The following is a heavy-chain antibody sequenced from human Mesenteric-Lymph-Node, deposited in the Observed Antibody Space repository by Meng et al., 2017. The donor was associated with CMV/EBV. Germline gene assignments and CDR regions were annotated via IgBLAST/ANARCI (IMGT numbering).Heavy chain of an antibody. CDR3: ARDDGRSNYFDY. Sequence: GESLKISCVASGFTFTDYAIHWVRQAPGKGLEWVALISYDGRNKQYADSVKGRFTISRDNSKNTLYLQMNSLRAEDTAVYYCARDDGRSNYFDYWGQGTLVTVSS. J-gene: IGHJ4*02. CDR1: GFTFTDYA. D-gene: IGHD1-26*01. CDR2: ISYDGRNK. V-gene: IGHV3-30*04.